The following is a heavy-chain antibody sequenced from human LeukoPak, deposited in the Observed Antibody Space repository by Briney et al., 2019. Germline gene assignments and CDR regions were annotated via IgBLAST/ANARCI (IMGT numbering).Heavy chain of an antibody. J-gene: IGHJ4*02. CDR1: GFTFSGYA. D-gene: IGHD1-26*01. CDR3: AKGEGGTYFNYCFDY. V-gene: IGHV3-23*03. CDR2: LHNDAQTS. Sequence: GGSLRLSCTASGFTFSGYAMIWVRQAPGKGLEWVSILHNDAQTSYYADSVKGRFTLSRDNSKNTLYLEMNSLTVEDTAVYYCAKGEGGTYFNYCFDYWGQGTLVTVSS.